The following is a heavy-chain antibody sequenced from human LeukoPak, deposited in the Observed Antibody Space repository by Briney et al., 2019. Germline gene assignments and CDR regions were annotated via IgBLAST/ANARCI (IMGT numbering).Heavy chain of an antibody. J-gene: IGHJ4*02. CDR3: ARDSPYVYDVPYFYY. CDR2: ISYDGSNK. CDR1: AYAYSSYA. V-gene: IGHV3-30-3*01. D-gene: IGHD3-16*01. Sequence: GGSLRLSCAPSAYAYSSYAMQWVRQAPGKGLERVAVISYDGSNKYYADSVKGRFTISRDNSKNTLYLQMNSLRAEDTAVYYCARDSPYVYDVPYFYYRGQGTLVTVSS.